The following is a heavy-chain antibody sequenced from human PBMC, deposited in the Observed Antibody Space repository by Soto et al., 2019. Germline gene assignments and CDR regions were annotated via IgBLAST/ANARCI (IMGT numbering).Heavy chain of an antibody. J-gene: IGHJ5*02. D-gene: IGHD6-13*01. CDR3: ARGLLLWRVGNSSSWYLTWFDP. Sequence: PGGSLRLSCAASGFTFDDYAMHWVRQAPGKGLEWVSGISWNSGSIGYADSVKGRFTISRDNAKNSLYLQMNSLRAEDTAVYYCARGLLLWRVGNSSSWYLTWFDPWGQGTLVTVSS. CDR2: ISWNSGSI. V-gene: IGHV3-9*01. CDR1: GFTFDDYA.